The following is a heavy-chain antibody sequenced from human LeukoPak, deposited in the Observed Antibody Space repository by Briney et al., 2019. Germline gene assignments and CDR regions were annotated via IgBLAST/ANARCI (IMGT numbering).Heavy chain of an antibody. D-gene: IGHD6-25*01. Sequence: GESLRLSCAASGFTFSNAWMTWVRQAPGKGLEWVGRIKSNTDGGTTDYAAPVKGRFTISRDDSKHTLYLQMNSLKTEDTAVYYCSAAPAQVDYWGQGTLVTVSS. CDR2: IKSNTDGGTT. V-gene: IGHV3-15*01. CDR1: GFTFSNAW. CDR3: SAAPAQVDY. J-gene: IGHJ4*02.